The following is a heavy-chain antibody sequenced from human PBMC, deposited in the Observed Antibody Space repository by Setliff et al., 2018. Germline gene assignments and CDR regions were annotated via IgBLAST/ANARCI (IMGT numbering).Heavy chain of an antibody. CDR1: GFTFSYAW. D-gene: IGHD2-2*02. CDR3: TTDRAACSGSSCYNGFDV. CDR2: SKSKTAGGAI. J-gene: IGHJ3*01. Sequence: GESLRLSCAASGFTFSYAWMHWVRQAPGKGLEWVGRSKSKTAGGAIDYAAPVKGRFTISRDDSKNTLHLQMSSLKTEDTAMYYCTTDRAACSGSSCYNGFDVWGQGTMVTVSS. V-gene: IGHV3-15*07.